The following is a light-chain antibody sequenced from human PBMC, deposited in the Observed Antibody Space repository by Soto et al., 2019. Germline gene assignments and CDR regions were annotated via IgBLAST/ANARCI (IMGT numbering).Light chain of an antibody. J-gene: IGLJ3*02. CDR2: EGS. Sequence: QSALTQPASVSGSTGKSITISCTGTSSDVGSYNLVSWYQQHPGKAPKLMIYEGSKRPSGVSNRFSGSKSGNTASLTISGLQAEDEADYYCCSYAGSWVFGGGTKLT. CDR3: CSYAGSWV. CDR1: SSDVGSYNL. V-gene: IGLV2-23*01.